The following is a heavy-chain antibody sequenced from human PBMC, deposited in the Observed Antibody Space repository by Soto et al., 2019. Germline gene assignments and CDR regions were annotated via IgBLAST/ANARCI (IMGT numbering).Heavy chain of an antibody. D-gene: IGHD1-26*01. J-gene: IGHJ4*02. V-gene: IGHV4-4*07. CDR3: ARTVGAAYYFDF. CDR1: GDSMTKYY. Sequence: QVQLQESGPGLVKPSETLSLTCTVSGDSMTKYYWCWIRQPAGKGLEWIGRIYTSGSTNYNPSLKGRVTMSIDTSNNHFSLNVKSWTAADTAMYYCARTVGAAYYFDFWGQGALVTVSS. CDR2: IYTSGST.